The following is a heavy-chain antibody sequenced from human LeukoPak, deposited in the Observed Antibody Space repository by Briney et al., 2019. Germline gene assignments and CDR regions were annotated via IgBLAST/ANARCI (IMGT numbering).Heavy chain of an antibody. CDR1: GFTFSSYA. D-gene: IGHD6-19*01. CDR2: ISHDGSNK. Sequence: GGSLRLSYAASGFTFSSYAMHWVRQAPGKGLEWVAVISHDGSNKYYADSVKGRFTISRDNSKNTLYLQMNSLRAEGTAVYYCARERGAVAGTGYYFDYWGHGTLVTVSS. J-gene: IGHJ4*01. V-gene: IGHV3-30*04. CDR3: ARERGAVAGTGYYFDY.